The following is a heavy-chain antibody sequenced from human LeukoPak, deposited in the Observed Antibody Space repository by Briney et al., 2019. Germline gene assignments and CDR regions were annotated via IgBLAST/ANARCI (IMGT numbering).Heavy chain of an antibody. V-gene: IGHV3-7*03. D-gene: IGHD5-18*01. CDR2: VEQDGDKK. Sequence: PGGSLRLSCAASGFTFSRYQMTWGRQAPGEGLEWVAKVEQDGDKKYYVDSVEGRFTISRDNAKNSLYLEMNSLRAEDTAVYYCAKDRRRAMGPGSNWGQGTLVTVSS. CDR1: GFTFSRYQ. J-gene: IGHJ4*02. CDR3: AKDRRRAMGPGSN.